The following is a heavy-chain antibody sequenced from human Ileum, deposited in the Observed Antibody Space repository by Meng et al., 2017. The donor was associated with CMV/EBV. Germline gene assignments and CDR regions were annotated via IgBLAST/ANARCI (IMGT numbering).Heavy chain of an antibody. CDR1: GFPIDSYA. V-gene: IGHV3-23*01. Sequence: GGSLRLSCSASGFPIDSYAMTWVRQAPGKGLEWLSVMTGGGAGSYYSESVKGRFTISRDNSRNTVYLQMNSPRADDTAVYYCSRSFTTFGFYDYWGPGTLVTVSS. CDR2: MTGGGAGS. CDR3: SRSFTTFGFYDY. J-gene: IGHJ4*02. D-gene: IGHD3-3*01.